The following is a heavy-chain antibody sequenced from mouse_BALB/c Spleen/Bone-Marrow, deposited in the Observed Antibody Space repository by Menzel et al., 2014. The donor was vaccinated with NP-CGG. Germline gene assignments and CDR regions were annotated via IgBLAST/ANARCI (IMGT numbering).Heavy chain of an antibody. V-gene: IGHV1S22*01. Sequence: GSELVRPGASVKLSCKASGYTFTSYWMHWVKQRPGQGLEWIGNIYPGSGGTNYDEKFKSKATLTVDISSSTAYMQLSSLTSEDSAVYYCTNHYFDYWGQGTTLTVSS. CDR3: TNHYFDY. CDR1: GYTFTSYW. CDR2: IYPGSGGT. J-gene: IGHJ2*01.